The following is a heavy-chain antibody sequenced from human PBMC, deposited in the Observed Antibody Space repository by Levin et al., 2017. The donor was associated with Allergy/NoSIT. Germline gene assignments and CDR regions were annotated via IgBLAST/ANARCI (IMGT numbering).Heavy chain of an antibody. CDR3: AKVRTPLVRDCFDY. CDR2: ISWNSGSI. D-gene: IGHD6-13*01. V-gene: IGHV3-9*01. CDR1: GFTFDDYA. Sequence: PGGSLRLSCAASGFTFDDYAMHWVRQAPGKGLEWVSGISWNSGSIGYADSVKGRFTISRDNAKNSLYLQMNSLRAEDTALYYCAKVRTPLVRDCFDYWGQGTLVTVSS. J-gene: IGHJ4*02.